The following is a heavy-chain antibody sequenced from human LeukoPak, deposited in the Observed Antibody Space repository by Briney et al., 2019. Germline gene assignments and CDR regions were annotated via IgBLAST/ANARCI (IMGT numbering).Heavy chain of an antibody. V-gene: IGHV1-24*01. D-gene: IGHD3-16*01. CDR3: ARDNSGEAADISDAFDI. Sequence: ASVKVSCKVSGYTLTELSMHWVRQAPGKGLEWMGSFDPKDGETIYAQKFQGRVTMTEDTSTSTAHMELRNLKSDDTAVYFCARDNSGEAADISDAFDIWGQGTKVTVSS. J-gene: IGHJ3*02. CDR2: FDPKDGET. CDR1: GYTLTELS.